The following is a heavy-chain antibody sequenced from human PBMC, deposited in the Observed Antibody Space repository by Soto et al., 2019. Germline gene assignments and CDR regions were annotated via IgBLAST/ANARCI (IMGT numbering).Heavy chain of an antibody. CDR3: ARREQLAPYYFNYYGMDV. Sequence: LRLSCAASGFTLSNYGMHWVRQAPGKGLEWVAVISFDGSRKYYADSVRDRFTISRDNFKNTVSLEMNSLRGEDSAVYYCARREQLAPYYFNYYGMDVWGQGTTVTVSS. CDR1: GFTLSNYG. V-gene: IGHV3-30*03. D-gene: IGHD6-6*01. J-gene: IGHJ6*02. CDR2: ISFDGSRK.